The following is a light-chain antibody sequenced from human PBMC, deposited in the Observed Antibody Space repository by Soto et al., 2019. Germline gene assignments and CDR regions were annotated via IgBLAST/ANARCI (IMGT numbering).Light chain of an antibody. V-gene: IGKV1-39*01. Sequence: DIQMTQSPSSLSASVEDRVTITCRASQNIKMYLSWYQQKPGKAPNLLITAASRRQSGVPARFSGSGSGTDYTLTISSLQSEDFALYYCQQYNNWPAITFGQGTRLEL. CDR2: AAS. CDR1: QNIKMY. J-gene: IGKJ5*01. CDR3: QQYNNWPAIT.